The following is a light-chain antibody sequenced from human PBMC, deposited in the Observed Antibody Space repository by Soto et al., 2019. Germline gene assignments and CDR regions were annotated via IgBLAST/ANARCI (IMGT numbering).Light chain of an antibody. J-gene: IGKJ2*01. V-gene: IGKV3-20*01. CDR1: QSVTSDY. CDR3: QQYVSSPFT. Sequence: EIVLTHSSGTLSLSPGEGATLSCRASQSVTSDYLAWYQRKAGQAPRLLIYGASISPTVISDRFSGSGSGADFTLTISGVEPEDFAVYYCQQYVSSPFTFGQGTKLQIK. CDR2: GAS.